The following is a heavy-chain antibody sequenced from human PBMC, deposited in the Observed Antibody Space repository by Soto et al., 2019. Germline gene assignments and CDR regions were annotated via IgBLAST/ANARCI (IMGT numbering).Heavy chain of an antibody. V-gene: IGHV3-23*01. D-gene: IGHD3-22*01. CDR2: ISGSGGST. CDR1: GFTFSSYA. J-gene: IGHJ4*02. Sequence: GGSLRLSCAASGFTFSSYAMSWVRQAPGKGLEWVSAISGSGGSTYYADSVKGRFTISRDNSKNTLYLQMNSLRAEDTAVYYCANQGIAHWDYYDSSVFLVYFDYWGQGTLVTVSS. CDR3: ANQGIAHWDYYDSSVFLVYFDY.